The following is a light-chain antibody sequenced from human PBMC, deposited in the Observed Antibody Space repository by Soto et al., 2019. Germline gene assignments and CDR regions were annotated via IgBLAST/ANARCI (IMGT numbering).Light chain of an antibody. CDR3: QQRSNWPPT. J-gene: IGKJ3*01. Sequence: EIVLTQSPATLSLSPGERASLSCRTSQNVNTYFAWYQQKPGQAPRLLMYDASSRATGIPARFSGSGSGTDFTLNISSLEPEDSAVYYCQQRSNWPPTFGPGTKVEIK. CDR1: QNVNTY. V-gene: IGKV3-11*01. CDR2: DAS.